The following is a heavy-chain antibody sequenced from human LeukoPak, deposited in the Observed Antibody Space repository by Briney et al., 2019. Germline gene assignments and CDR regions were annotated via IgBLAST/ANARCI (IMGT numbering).Heavy chain of an antibody. Sequence: GGSLRLSCAASGFTFSSYSMNWVRQAPGKGLEWVSYISSSSSTIYYADSVKGRFTISRDNAKNSLYLQMNSLRAEDTAVYYCARDPEYSSSPVFDYWGQGTLVTVSS. CDR1: GFTFSSYS. CDR2: ISSSSSTI. V-gene: IGHV3-48*01. J-gene: IGHJ4*02. D-gene: IGHD6-6*01. CDR3: ARDPEYSSSPVFDY.